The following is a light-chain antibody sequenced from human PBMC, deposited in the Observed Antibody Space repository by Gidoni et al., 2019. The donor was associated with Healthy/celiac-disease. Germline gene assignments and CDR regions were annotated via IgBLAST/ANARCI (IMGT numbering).Light chain of an antibody. CDR2: KAS. CDR3: QQYNIAWT. V-gene: IGKV1-5*03. J-gene: IGKJ1*01. Sequence: DIQMTQSPSTLSSSVGDRVTITCRASQSISSWLAWYQRKPGKAPKLLIYKASSLEGGVPSRFSGRGSGTEITLTISSLQPDDFATYYCQQYNIAWTFGQGTKVEIK. CDR1: QSISSW.